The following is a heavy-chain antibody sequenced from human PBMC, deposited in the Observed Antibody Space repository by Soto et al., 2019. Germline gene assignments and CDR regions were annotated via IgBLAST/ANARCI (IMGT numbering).Heavy chain of an antibody. V-gene: IGHV3-33*01. CDR2: IWFDGSNK. Sequence: SXILSFAASGFTFSSYAIHWVRQAPGKGLEWVAIIWFDGSNKYYADSVKGRFSISRDNSKNTLFLQMDSLRAEDTAVYYCARGQLPAATTYFDFWGQGTLVTVSS. J-gene: IGHJ4*02. CDR1: GFTFSSYA. CDR3: ARGQLPAATTYFDF. D-gene: IGHD2-15*01.